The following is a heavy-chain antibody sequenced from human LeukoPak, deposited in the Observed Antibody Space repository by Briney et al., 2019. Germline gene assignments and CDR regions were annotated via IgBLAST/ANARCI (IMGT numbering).Heavy chain of an antibody. D-gene: IGHD2-21*01. CDR2: IYSGGST. V-gene: IGHV3-66*02. CDR3: ARDSVFRCDAFDI. Sequence: GGSLRLSCAASGFTFSSNYMSWVRQAPGKGLEWVSVIYSGGSTYYADSVKGRFTISRDNSKNTLYLQMNSLRAEDTAVYYCARDSVFRCDAFDIWGQGTMVTVSS. CDR1: GFTFSSNY. J-gene: IGHJ3*02.